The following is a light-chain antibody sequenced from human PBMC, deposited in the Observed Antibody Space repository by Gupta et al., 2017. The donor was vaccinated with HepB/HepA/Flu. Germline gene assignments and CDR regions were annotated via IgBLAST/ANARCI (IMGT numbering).Light chain of an antibody. CDR3: QHRWT. CDR1: QSVNSY. CDR2: SAS. V-gene: IGKV3-11*01. J-gene: IGKJ1*01. Sequence: EVVLTQSPATLSLSPGERATLSCRASQSVNSYLAWYQQRPGQAPRLLLYSASSRATGIPARFMGSGSGTDFTLTISSLEPEDFAVYYCQHRWTFGQGTNVEIK.